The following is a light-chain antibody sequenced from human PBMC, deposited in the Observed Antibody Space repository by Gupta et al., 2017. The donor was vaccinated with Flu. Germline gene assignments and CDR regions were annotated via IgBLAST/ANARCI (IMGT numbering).Light chain of an antibody. Sequence: DIQMTQSPSTLSASVGDRVTITCRASQNINSLLAWYKQRPGSAPTLLIYKASVWEAGVPSRFRGSGYGTELTLTITNRQPDDFATYHCQQYKDFSPYTFGQGTKV. V-gene: IGKV1-5*03. CDR2: KAS. J-gene: IGKJ2*01. CDR3: QQYKDFSPYT. CDR1: QNINSL.